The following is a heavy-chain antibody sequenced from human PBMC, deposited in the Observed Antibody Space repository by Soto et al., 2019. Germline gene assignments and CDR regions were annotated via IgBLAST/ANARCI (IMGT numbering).Heavy chain of an antibody. D-gene: IGHD3-10*01. CDR2: IYWDDDK. Sequence: QITLKESGPTLVKPTQTLTLTCTFSGFSRSTSGMNVGWIRQPPGKALEWLALIYWDDDKRYNPSLKNRLTITKGTSHNQVVLTMTNMDPVDTATYYFLHSFRGYNLFDPWGQGTLVTVSS. J-gene: IGHJ5*02. CDR1: GFSRSTSGMN. V-gene: IGHV2-5*02. CDR3: LHSFRGYNLFDP.